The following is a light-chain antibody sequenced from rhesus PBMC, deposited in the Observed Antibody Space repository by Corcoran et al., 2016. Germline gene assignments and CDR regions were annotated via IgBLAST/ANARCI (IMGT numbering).Light chain of an antibody. CDR2: EAS. CDR1: QGITHD. J-gene: IGKJ2*01. V-gene: IGKV1-25*01. CDR3: QHYYSTPYS. Sequence: DIQMTQSPSSLSASVGDRVTITCRASQGITHDLAWYQQKPRETPKLLIYEASSLQSGIPSWFSGSGSGKDFPLTISSLHTEDFATYYCQHYYSTPYSFGQGTKVEIK.